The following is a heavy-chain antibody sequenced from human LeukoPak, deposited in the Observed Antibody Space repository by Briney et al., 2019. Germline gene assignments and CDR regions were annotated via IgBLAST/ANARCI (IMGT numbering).Heavy chain of an antibody. CDR3: ARTGYSDSYGRGYYFDY. Sequence: GGSLRLSCVVSGFTVSNNFMTWVRQAPGKGLEWVSLIYSGGNIYYADSVKGRFTISRDGSKNTLYLQMNSLRAEDTAVYYCARTGYSDSYGRGYYFDYWGQGTLVTVSS. CDR2: IYSGGNI. J-gene: IGHJ4*02. V-gene: IGHV3-66*01. D-gene: IGHD5-18*01. CDR1: GFTVSNNF.